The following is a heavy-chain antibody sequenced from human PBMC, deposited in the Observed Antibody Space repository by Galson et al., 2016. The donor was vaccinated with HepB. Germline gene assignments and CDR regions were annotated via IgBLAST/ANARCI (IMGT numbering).Heavy chain of an antibody. CDR3: AREPSIHEQWLTPYSYYGMAV. V-gene: IGHV1-46*01. D-gene: IGHD6-19*01. Sequence: SVKVSCKASGYTFTSYYIHWVRQAPGQGLEWMGVINPSVGSTIYPQKFQGRVTLTRDTSASTVYMELSSLRSEDTAVYYCAREPSIHEQWLTPYSYYGMAVGGQGTTVTVSS. J-gene: IGHJ6*02. CDR2: INPSVGST. CDR1: GYTFTSYY.